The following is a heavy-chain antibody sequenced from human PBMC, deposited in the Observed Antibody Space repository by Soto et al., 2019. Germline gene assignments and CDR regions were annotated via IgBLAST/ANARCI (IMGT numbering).Heavy chain of an antibody. Sequence: SETLSLTCTVSGGPVSSGSYYWSWIRQPPGKGLEWIGYIYYSGSTNYNPSLKSRVTISVDTSKNQFSLKLSSVTAADTAVYYCARATFEINYGDYYYGMDVWGQGTTVTVSS. CDR3: ARATFEINYGDYYYGMDV. CDR1: GGPVSSGSYY. D-gene: IGHD4-17*01. CDR2: IYYSGST. V-gene: IGHV4-61*01. J-gene: IGHJ6*02.